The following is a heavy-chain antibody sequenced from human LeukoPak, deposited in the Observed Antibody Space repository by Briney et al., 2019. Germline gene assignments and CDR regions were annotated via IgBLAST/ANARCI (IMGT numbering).Heavy chain of an antibody. D-gene: IGHD3-10*01. CDR1: GFTFSSYG. Sequence: GGSLRLSCAASGFTFSSYGMHWVRQAPGKGLEWVAVISYDGSNKYYADSVKGRFTISRDNSKNTLYLQMNGLRAEDTAVYYCARMIITMVRGVISDYGMDVWGQGTTVTVSS. CDR3: ARMIITMVRGVISDYGMDV. V-gene: IGHV3-30*03. CDR2: ISYDGSNK. J-gene: IGHJ6*02.